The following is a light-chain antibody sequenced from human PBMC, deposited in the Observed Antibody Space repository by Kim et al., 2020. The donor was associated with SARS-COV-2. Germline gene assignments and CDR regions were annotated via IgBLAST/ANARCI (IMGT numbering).Light chain of an antibody. CDR3: HQYHGSPWT. V-gene: IGKV4-1*01. CDR1: QSVLHTSNNRNY. CDR2: WAS. Sequence: ATINCKSSQSVLHTSNNRNYLAWYQQKPGQPPKVLIYWASTRESGVPDRFVGSGTGTDFTLTISSLQAEDVAVYYCHQYHGSPWTFGQGTKVEVK. J-gene: IGKJ1*01.